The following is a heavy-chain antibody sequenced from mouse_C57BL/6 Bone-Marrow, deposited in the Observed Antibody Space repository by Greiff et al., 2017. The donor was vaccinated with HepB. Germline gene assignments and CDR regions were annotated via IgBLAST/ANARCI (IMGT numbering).Heavy chain of an antibody. CDR2: IYPGSGST. Sequence: VQLQQPGAELVKPGASVKMSCKASGYTFNSYWITWVKQRPGQGLEWIGDIYPGSGSTNYNEKFKSKATLTADTSSSTAYMQLSSLTSEDSAVYYCASYYSNTSHWGQGTLVTVSA. CDR3: ASYYSNTSH. D-gene: IGHD2-5*01. CDR1: GYTFNSYW. V-gene: IGHV1-55*01. J-gene: IGHJ3*01.